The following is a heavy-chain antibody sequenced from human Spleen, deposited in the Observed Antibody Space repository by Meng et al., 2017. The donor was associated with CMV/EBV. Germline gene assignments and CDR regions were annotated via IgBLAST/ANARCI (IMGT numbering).Heavy chain of an antibody. J-gene: IGHJ5*02. V-gene: IGHV3-48*03. CDR2: ISSSGSTI. CDR1: GFTFSSYE. D-gene: IGHD3-16*01. Sequence: GGSLTLSCAVSGFTFSSYEMNWVRQAPGKGLEWVSYISSSGSTIYYADSVKGRFTISRDNAKNSLYLQMNSLRAEDTAVYYCAREEMGGWFDPWGQGTRVTVSS. CDR3: AREEMGGWFDP.